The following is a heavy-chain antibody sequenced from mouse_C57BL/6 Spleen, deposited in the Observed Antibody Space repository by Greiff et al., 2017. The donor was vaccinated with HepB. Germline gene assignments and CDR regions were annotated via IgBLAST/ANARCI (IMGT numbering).Heavy chain of an antibody. CDR1: GYTFTSYW. CDR2: IDPSDSYT. Sequence: QVQLQQPGAELVRPGTSVKLSCKASGYTFTSYWLHWVKQRPGQGLEWIGVIDPSDSYTNYNQKFKGKATLTVDTSSSTAYMQLSSLTSEDSAVYYCARGNYGDYAMDYWGQGTSVTVSS. V-gene: IGHV1-59*01. D-gene: IGHD1-1*01. J-gene: IGHJ4*01. CDR3: ARGNYGDYAMDY.